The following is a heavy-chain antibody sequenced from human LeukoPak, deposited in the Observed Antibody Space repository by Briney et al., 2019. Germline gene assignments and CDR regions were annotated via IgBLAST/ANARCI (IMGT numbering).Heavy chain of an antibody. CDR1: GFTFSSYS. D-gene: IGHD3-10*02. CDR3: AELGITMIGGV. Sequence: GGSLRLSCAASGFTFSSYSMNWVRQAPGKGLEWVANIKQDGSEIYYVDYLKGRFTISRDNAKNSLYLQMNSLRAEDTAVYYCAELGITMIGGVWGKGTTVTISS. CDR2: IKQDGSEI. J-gene: IGHJ6*04. V-gene: IGHV3-7*01.